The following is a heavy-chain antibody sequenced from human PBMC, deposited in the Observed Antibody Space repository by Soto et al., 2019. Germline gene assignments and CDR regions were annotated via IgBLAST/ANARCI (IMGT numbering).Heavy chain of an antibody. Sequence: QVQLQESGPGLVKPSETLSLTCTVSGGSISTYYWTWIRQPPGKGLEWIGFVYYTGSTDYNPSLKSRVTISLDMANNRFSRKLSSVTAADTAVYFCARGWDGYGWFDPWGQGSLVTVSS. D-gene: IGHD5-12*01. CDR3: ARGWDGYGWFDP. CDR2: VYYTGST. CDR1: GGSISTYY. V-gene: IGHV4-59*08. J-gene: IGHJ5*02.